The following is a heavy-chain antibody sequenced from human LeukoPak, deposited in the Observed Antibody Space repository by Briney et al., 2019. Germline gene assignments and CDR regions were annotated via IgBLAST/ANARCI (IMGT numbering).Heavy chain of an antibody. CDR1: GGSISSSSYY. Sequence: PSETLSLTCTVSGGSISSSSYYWGWIRQPPGKGLEWIGSIYYSGSTYYNPSLKSRVTISVDTSKNQFSLKLSSVTAADTAVYYCARDFTGYDSSGVAWFDPWGQGTLVTVSS. CDR2: IYYSGST. V-gene: IGHV4-39*07. J-gene: IGHJ5*02. CDR3: ARDFTGYDSSGVAWFDP. D-gene: IGHD3-22*01.